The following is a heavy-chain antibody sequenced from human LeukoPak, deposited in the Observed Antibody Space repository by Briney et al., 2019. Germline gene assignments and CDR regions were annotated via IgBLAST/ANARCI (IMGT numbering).Heavy chain of an antibody. CDR2: INHSGST. D-gene: IGHD1-1*01. V-gene: IGHV4-34*01. CDR1: GGSFSGYY. J-gene: IGHJ4*02. Sequence: RPSETLSLTRAVYGGSFSGYYGSWVRQPPGKGLEWIGEINHSGSTNYNPSLKSRVTISVDTSKNQFSLKLSSVTAADTAVYYCARDNRRSFDYWGQGTLVTVSS. CDR3: ARDNRRSFDY.